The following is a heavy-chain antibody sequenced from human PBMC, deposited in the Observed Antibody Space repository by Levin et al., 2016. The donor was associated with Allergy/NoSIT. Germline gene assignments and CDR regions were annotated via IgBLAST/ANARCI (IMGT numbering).Heavy chain of an antibody. V-gene: IGHV3-30*18. CDR3: AKDGGYCSSTSCSDFDF. D-gene: IGHD2-2*01. Sequence: GESLKISCAASGFTFSSYGMHWVRQAPGKGLEWVAVISYDGSNKYYADSVKGRFTISRDNSKYTLYLQMNSLRAEDTAVYYCAKDGGYCSSTSCSDFDFWGQGTLVTVSS. CDR2: ISYDGSNK. CDR1: GFTFSSYG. J-gene: IGHJ4*02.